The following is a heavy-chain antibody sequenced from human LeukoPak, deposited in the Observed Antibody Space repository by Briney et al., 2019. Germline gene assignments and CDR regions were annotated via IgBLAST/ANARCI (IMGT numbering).Heavy chain of an antibody. Sequence: PSETLSLTCAVYGGSFSGYYWSWIRQPPGKGLEWIGEINHSGSTNYNPSLKGRVTISVDTSKNQFSLKLSSVTAADTAVYYCARGVTVTYFDYWGQGTLVTVSS. V-gene: IGHV4-34*01. CDR3: ARGVTVTYFDY. CDR2: INHSGST. D-gene: IGHD4-17*01. J-gene: IGHJ4*02. CDR1: GGSFSGYY.